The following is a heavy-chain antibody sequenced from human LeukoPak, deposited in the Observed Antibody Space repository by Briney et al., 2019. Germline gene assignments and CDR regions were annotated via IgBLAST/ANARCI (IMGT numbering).Heavy chain of an antibody. CDR2: IYYSGNT. CDR3: ARVGQESFDH. Sequence: PSETLSLTCTVSGGSISSYYWSWIRQPPGKGLEWIGYIYYSGNTNYNPSLKSRVTISIDTSKNQFSLKLSSVTAADTAVYYCARVGQESFDHWGQGTLVTVSS. V-gene: IGHV4-59*01. J-gene: IGHJ4*02. CDR1: GGSISSYY.